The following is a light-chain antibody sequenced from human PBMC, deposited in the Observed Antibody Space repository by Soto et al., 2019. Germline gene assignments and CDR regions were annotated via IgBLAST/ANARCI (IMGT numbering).Light chain of an antibody. J-gene: IGKJ5*01. CDR2: DAS. CDR3: QQYGSSPPIT. V-gene: IGKV3-20*01. Sequence: EIAWTQSPDTLSGSAGERPTISGVSSQSISGTLAWYQQKSGQPPRLLIYDASTRATGFPARFSGSGSATDFTLTIIRLEPEDFAVYYCQQYGSSPPITFGQGTRLEI. CDR1: QSISGT.